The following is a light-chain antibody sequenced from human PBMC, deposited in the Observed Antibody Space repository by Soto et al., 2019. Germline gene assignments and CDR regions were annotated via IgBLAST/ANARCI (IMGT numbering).Light chain of an antibody. Sequence: DIQMTQSPSTLSASVGDRVTITCRASQSISSWLAWYQQKPGKAPKLLIYKASSLESGVPSRFSGSGSGTEFTLTISSRQPDDVATYYCQQYNSYPLTFGGGTKVEIK. CDR3: QQYNSYPLT. V-gene: IGKV1-5*03. CDR1: QSISSW. J-gene: IGKJ4*01. CDR2: KAS.